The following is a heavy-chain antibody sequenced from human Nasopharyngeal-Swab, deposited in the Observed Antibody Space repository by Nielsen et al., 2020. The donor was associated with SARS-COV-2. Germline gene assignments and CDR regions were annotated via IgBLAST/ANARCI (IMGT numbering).Heavy chain of an antibody. Sequence: GGSLKISCAASGFTFSSYGMHWVRQAPGKGLEWVAVIWYDGSNKYYADSVKGRFTISRDNSKNTLYLQMNSLRAEDTAVYYCARDGSPNYYYYGMDVWGQGTTVTVSS. CDR2: IWYDGSNK. CDR1: GFTFSSYG. CDR3: ARDGSPNYYYYGMDV. V-gene: IGHV3-33*01. J-gene: IGHJ6*02.